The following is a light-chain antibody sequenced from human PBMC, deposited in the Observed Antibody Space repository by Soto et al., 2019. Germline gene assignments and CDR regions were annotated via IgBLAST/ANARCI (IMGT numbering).Light chain of an antibody. CDR1: SSDVGSYNL. CDR3: CSYAGSSTPVV. CDR2: EGS. V-gene: IGLV2-23*01. Sequence: QSALTQPASVSGSPGQSITISCTGTSSDVGSYNLVSWYQQHPGKAPKLMIYEGSKRPSGVSNRFSGSKSGNTASLTISGLQAEDEADDYCCSYAGSSTPVVFGGGTKVTVL. J-gene: IGLJ2*01.